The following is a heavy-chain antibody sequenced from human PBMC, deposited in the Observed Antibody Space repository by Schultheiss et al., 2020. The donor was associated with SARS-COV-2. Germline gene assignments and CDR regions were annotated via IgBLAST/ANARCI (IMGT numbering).Heavy chain of an antibody. V-gene: IGHV3-74*01. Sequence: GGSLRLSCAASGFTFSSHWIHWVRQASGKGLVWVSRINSDGSSTNYADSVKGRFTISRDNAKNTVYLQMNSLRAEDTAVYYCAKAGVGASDYWGQGTLVTVSS. CDR1: GFTFSSHW. CDR2: INSDGSST. CDR3: AKAGVGASDY. D-gene: IGHD1-26*01. J-gene: IGHJ4*02.